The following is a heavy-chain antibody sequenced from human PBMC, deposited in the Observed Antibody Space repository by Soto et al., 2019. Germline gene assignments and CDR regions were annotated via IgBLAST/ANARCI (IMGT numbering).Heavy chain of an antibody. J-gene: IGHJ4*02. V-gene: IGHV1-18*04. D-gene: IGHD3-3*01. CDR2: ISAYNGNT. Sequence: GASVKVSCKASGYTFTSYGINWVRQAPGQGLEWMGWISAYNGNTNYVQKLQGRVTMTTDIPMSTAYMELRSLTSDDTAVYYCARDAVREMATIVDYWGQGTLVTVSS. CDR1: GYTFTSYG. CDR3: ARDAVREMATIVDY.